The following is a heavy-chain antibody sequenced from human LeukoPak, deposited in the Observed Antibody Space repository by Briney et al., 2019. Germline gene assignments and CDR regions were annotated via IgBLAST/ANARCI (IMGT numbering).Heavy chain of an antibody. CDR1: GYSFTSYW. D-gene: IGHD6-13*01. J-gene: IGHJ4*02. CDR2: IYPGDSDT. V-gene: IGHV5-51*01. CDR3: AREGFSSSWNFDY. Sequence: GESLKISCKGSGYSFTSYWIGWVRHVPGKGLEYMGIIYPGDSDTRYSPSFQGQVTISADKSISTAYLQWSSLKASDTAMYYCAREGFSSSWNFDYWGQGTLVTVSS.